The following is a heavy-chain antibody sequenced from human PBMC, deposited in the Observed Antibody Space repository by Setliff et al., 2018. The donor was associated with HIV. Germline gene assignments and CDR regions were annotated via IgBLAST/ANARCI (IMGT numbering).Heavy chain of an antibody. CDR3: ARDAFHGFSSSYNPDY. D-gene: IGHD6-13*01. Sequence: ASVKVSCKASGYSFTDYYIHWVRQAPGQGLEWMGWINPKSGGTNFAPKFQGRVTMTRDTSISTAYMELSSLRSDDTAVYYCARDAFHGFSSSYNPDYWGQGTLVTVSS. CDR1: GYSFTDYY. J-gene: IGHJ4*02. CDR2: INPKSGGT. V-gene: IGHV1-2*02.